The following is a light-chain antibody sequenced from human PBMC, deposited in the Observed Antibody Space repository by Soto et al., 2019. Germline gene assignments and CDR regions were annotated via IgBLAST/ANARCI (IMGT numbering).Light chain of an antibody. CDR2: AAS. V-gene: IGKV1-27*01. Sequence: IQMTQSPSSLSASVGDRVTITCRASQDIADYLAWYQQKPGQVPNLLIYAASTLQSGVPSRFSGSGSGTDFTLTITGLQPEDVATYYCQNYNSAPRTFGQGTKVEIK. CDR1: QDIADY. J-gene: IGKJ1*01. CDR3: QNYNSAPRT.